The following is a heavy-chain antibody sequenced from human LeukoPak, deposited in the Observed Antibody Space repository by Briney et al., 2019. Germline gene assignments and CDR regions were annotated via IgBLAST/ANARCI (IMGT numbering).Heavy chain of an antibody. V-gene: IGHV3-48*03. Sequence: GGSLRLSCAASGFAFSTYGMNWVRQAPGKGLEWVSFISSSGSTIYYALSVKGRFTISRDNAKNSLYLQMNSLRAEDTGVYYRARGHSSGWLYYFDYWGQGTLVTVSS. CDR1: GFAFSTYG. CDR2: ISSSGSTI. CDR3: ARGHSSGWLYYFDY. D-gene: IGHD6-19*01. J-gene: IGHJ4*02.